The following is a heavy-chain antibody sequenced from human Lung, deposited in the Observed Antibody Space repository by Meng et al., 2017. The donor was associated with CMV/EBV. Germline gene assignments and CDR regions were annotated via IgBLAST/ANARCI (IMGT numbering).Heavy chain of an antibody. V-gene: IGHV4-61*01. CDR3: ARDPRLCSSTSCYGY. Sequence: SETLSLTCTVSGGSVSSGSYYWSWIRQPPGKGLEWIGYIYYSGSTNYNPSLKSRVTISVDTSKNQFSLKLSSVTAADTAVYYCARDPRLCSSTSCYGYWGPGKRVHVSS. CDR2: IYYSGST. CDR1: GGSVSSGSYY. D-gene: IGHD2-2*01. J-gene: IGHJ4*02.